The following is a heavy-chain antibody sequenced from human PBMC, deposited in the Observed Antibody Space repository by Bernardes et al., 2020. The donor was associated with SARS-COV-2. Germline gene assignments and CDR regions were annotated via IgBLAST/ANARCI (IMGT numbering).Heavy chain of an antibody. V-gene: IGHV5-10-1*01. J-gene: IGHJ6*02. CDR1: GYSFTSYW. CDR2: IDPSDSYT. CDR3: ARQGRKPEYCGGDCYYLGDMDV. D-gene: IGHD2-21*02. Sequence: GESLKISCKGSGYSFTSYWISWVRQMPGKGLEWMGRIDPSDSYTNYSPSFQGHVTISADKSISTAYLQWSSLKASDTAMYYCARQGRKPEYCGGDCYYLGDMDVWGQGTTVTVSS.